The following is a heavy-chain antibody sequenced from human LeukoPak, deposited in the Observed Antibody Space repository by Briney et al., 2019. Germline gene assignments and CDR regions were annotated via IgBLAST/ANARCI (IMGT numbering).Heavy chain of an antibody. J-gene: IGHJ4*02. D-gene: IGHD2-8*01. CDR2: ISPYNGNA. CDR1: GYTFTNYG. CDR3: TRTVLDCKNGVCYDY. Sequence: GASAKVSCKXSGYTFTNYGISWVRQAPGQGLERMGWISPYNGNAINAQKLQGRVTVTTDTTTSTAYMELRSLRSDDTAVYYCTRTVLDCKNGVCYDYWGQGTLVTVSS. V-gene: IGHV1-18*01.